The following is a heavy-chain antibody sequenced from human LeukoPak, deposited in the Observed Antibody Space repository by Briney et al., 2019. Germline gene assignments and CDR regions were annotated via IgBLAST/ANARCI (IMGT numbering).Heavy chain of an antibody. CDR3: ARDPGCINSKCHYGSGNNWFDP. D-gene: IGHD3-10*01. J-gene: IGHJ5*02. Sequence: GGSLRLSCAASGFTFSDYWMSWVRQAPGKGLEWVSYISNSGNTIYYADSVKGRFTIFRDNAKNSLYLQMNSLRVEDTAVYYCARDPGCINSKCHYGSGNNWFDPWGQGTLVTVSS. V-gene: IGHV3-11*04. CDR1: GFTFSDYW. CDR2: ISNSGNTI.